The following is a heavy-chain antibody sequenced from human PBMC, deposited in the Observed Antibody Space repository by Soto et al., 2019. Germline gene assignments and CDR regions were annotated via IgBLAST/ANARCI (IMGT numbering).Heavy chain of an antibody. V-gene: IGHV1-18*01. CDR2: ISAYNGNT. CDR1: GYTFTSYG. CDR3: ARVGLWFGELLQTGGHFDP. D-gene: IGHD3-10*01. J-gene: IGHJ5*02. Sequence: QVQLVQSGAEVKKPGASVKVSCKASGYTFTSYGISWVRQAPGQGLEWMGWISAYNGNTNYAQKLQGRITMTTETATSTAYMERRSLRSADTAVYYGARVGLWFGELLQTGGHFDPWGQGTLVTVSS.